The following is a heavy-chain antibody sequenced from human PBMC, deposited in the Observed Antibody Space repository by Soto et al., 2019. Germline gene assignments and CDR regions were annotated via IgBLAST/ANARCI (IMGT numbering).Heavy chain of an antibody. CDR1: GFTFSSYG. Sequence: GGSLRLSCAASGFTFSSYGMHWVRQAPGKGLEWVAVISYDGSNKYYADSVKGRFTISRDNSKNTLYLQMNSLRAEDTGVYYCAKEPYGDYNKYYYYGMDVWGQGTTVTVSS. CDR2: ISYDGSNK. V-gene: IGHV3-30*18. D-gene: IGHD4-17*01. CDR3: AKEPYGDYNKYYYYGMDV. J-gene: IGHJ6*02.